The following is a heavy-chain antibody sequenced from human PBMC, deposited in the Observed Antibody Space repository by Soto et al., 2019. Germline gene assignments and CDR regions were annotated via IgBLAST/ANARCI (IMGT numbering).Heavy chain of an antibody. J-gene: IGHJ6*02. CDR1: GFTFSSYG. Sequence: SLRLSCAASGFTFSSYGMHWVRQAPGKGLEWVAVIWYDGSNKYYADSVKGRFTISRDNSKNTLYLQMNSLRAEDTAVYYCARDWYYYDSSADYYYGMDGWGQGTTVTVSS. D-gene: IGHD3-22*01. CDR3: ARDWYYYDSSADYYYGMDG. CDR2: IWYDGSNK. V-gene: IGHV3-33*01.